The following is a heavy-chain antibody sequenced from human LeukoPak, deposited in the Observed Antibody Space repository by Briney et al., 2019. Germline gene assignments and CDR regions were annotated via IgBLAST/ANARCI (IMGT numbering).Heavy chain of an antibody. CDR3: ARDLIAARTFDY. CDR2: IYHSGST. Sequence: SQTLSLTCTVSGGSISSGGYYWSWIRQPPGKGLEWIGYIYHSGSTYYNPSLKSRVTISVDRSKNQFSLKLSSVTAADTAVYYCARDLIAARTFDYWGQGTLVTVS. D-gene: IGHD6-6*01. V-gene: IGHV4-30-2*01. J-gene: IGHJ4*02. CDR1: GGSISSGGYY.